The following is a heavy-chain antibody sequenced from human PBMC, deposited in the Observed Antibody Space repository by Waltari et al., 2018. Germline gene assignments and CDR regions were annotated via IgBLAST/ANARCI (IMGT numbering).Heavy chain of an antibody. J-gene: IGHJ6*02. V-gene: IGHV3-23*01. CDR3: AKAQSSSSWYRDGMDV. CDR2: ISGTGGST. Sequence: KGLEWVSLISGTGGSTYYADSVKGRFTISRDNSKNTLYLQMNSLRTEDTAVYYCAKAQSSSSWYRDGMDVWGQGTTVTVSS. D-gene: IGHD3-22*01.